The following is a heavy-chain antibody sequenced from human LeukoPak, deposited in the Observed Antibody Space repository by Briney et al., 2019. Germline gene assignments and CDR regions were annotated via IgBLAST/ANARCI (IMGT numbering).Heavy chain of an antibody. D-gene: IGHD6-13*01. CDR1: GGTFSSYA. CDR2: IIPIFGTA. V-gene: IGHV1-69*05. Sequence: SVKVSCKASGGTFSSYAISWVRQAPGQGLEWMGGIIPIFGTANYAQKFQGRVTITTDESTSTAYMELSSLRSEDTAVYYCARDGFYSSPLEYWGQGTLVTVSS. CDR3: ARDGFYSSPLEY. J-gene: IGHJ4*02.